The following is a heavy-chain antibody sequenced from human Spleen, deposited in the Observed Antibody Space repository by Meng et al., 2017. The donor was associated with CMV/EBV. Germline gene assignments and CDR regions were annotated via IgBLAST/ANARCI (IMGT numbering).Heavy chain of an antibody. CDR2: IYSGDVM. D-gene: IGHD2-2*01. CDR1: GFPVDLNY. CDR3: AKWMGSSVIPGAYVNAMDV. Sequence: GESLKISCTASGFPVDLNYMSWVRQAPGKGLECVSVIYSGDVMYYADSVKGRFTISRDNSKNTLFLQMNSLRPEDTAAYYCAKWMGSSVIPGAYVNAMDVWGQGTTVTVSS. V-gene: IGHV3-53*01. J-gene: IGHJ6*02.